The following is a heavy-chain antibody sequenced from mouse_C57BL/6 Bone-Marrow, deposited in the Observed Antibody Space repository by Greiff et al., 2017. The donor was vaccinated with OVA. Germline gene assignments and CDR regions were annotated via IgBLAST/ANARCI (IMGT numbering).Heavy chain of an antibody. CDR2: IHPSDSDT. Sequence: QVQLQQPGAELVKPGASVKVSCKASGYTFTSYWMHWVKQRPGQGLEWIGRIHPSDSDTNYNQKFKGKATLTVDKSSSTAYMQLSSLTSEDSAVYYCAIYRPPGQLRLRTWFAYWGQGTLVTVSA. J-gene: IGHJ3*01. D-gene: IGHD3-2*02. CDR3: AIYRPPGQLRLRTWFAY. V-gene: IGHV1-74*01. CDR1: GYTFTSYW.